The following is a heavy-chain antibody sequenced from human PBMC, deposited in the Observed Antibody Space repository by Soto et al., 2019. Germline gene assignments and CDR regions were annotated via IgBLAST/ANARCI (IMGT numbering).Heavy chain of an antibody. J-gene: IGHJ4*02. D-gene: IGHD6-13*01. V-gene: IGHV3-30*18. CDR2: ISYDGSNK. CDR3: AKDYGSSWYEGTFDY. CDR1: GFTFSSYG. Sequence: QVQLVESGGGVVQPGRSLRLSCAASGFTFSSYGMHWVRQAPGKGLEWVAVISYDGSNKYYADSVKGRFTISRDNSXXTLYLQMNSLRAEDTAVYYCAKDYGSSWYEGTFDYWGQGTLVTVSS.